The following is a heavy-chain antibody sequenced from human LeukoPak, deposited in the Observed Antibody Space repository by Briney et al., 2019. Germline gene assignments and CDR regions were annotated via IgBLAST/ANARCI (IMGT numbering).Heavy chain of an antibody. Sequence: GGSLRLSCAASGFTFSSCSMNWVRQAPGKGLEWVSSISSSSSYIYYADSVKGRFTISRDNAKKSLYLRMNSLRAEDTAVYYCAGDRSTSYTRWFDYWGQGILVTVSS. D-gene: IGHD2-2*01. CDR1: GFTFSSCS. V-gene: IGHV3-21*01. CDR2: ISSSSSYI. J-gene: IGHJ4*02. CDR3: AGDRSTSYTRWFDY.